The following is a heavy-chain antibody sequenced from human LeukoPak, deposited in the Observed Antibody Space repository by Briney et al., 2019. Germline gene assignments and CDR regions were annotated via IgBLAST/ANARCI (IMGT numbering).Heavy chain of an antibody. CDR3: ARDGITPPGIFNFDY. Sequence: PGGSLRLSCAASGFTLSTYALHWVRQAPGKGLEWVAAIQYDGSKTHYADSVKGRFTISRDNSKDTLYLQMNSLRADDTAVYYCARDGITPPGIFNFDYWGQGTLVTVSS. CDR2: IQYDGSKT. V-gene: IGHV3-30-3*01. J-gene: IGHJ4*02. D-gene: IGHD2-21*01. CDR1: GFTLSTYA.